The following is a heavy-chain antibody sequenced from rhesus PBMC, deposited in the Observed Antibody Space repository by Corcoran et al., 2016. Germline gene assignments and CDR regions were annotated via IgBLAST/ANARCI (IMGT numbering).Heavy chain of an antibody. J-gene: IGHJ4*01. CDR3: ARVNSGSWNRDY. D-gene: IGHD6-25*01. V-gene: IGHV4-173*01. CDR1: GGSISSIY. Sequence: QLQLQESGPGLVRPSETLSLPCAVSGGSISSIYWLWIRQPPGKGLDWIGRISGSEGSTDYNTSRKSRVTSSTDTSKNQLSLKLSSGTAADTAVYYCARVNSGSWNRDYWGQGILVTVSS. CDR2: ISGSEGST.